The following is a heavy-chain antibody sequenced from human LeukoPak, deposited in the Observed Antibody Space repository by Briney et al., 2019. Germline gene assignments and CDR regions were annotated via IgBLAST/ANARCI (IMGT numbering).Heavy chain of an antibody. V-gene: IGHV4-31*11. CDR2: IYYSGST. CDR1: GGSISSGGYY. J-gene: IGHJ4*02. D-gene: IGHD1-26*01. CDR3: ARGPLSGSFYTFDY. Sequence: PSETLSLTCAVSGGSISSGGYYWSWIRQHPGKGLEWIGYIYYSGSTYYNPSLKSRVTISADTSKNQFSLKVSSVTAADTAVYYCARGPLSGSFYTFDYWGQGTLVTVSS.